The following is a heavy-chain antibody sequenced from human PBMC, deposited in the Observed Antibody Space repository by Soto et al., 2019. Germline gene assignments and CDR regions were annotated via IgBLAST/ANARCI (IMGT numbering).Heavy chain of an antibody. J-gene: IGHJ4*02. Sequence: EVQLVESGGGLVQPGGSLRLSCAASGFTFSNYGMNWARQAPGRGLEWVTHINAPGETKSYSDSVKGRFTISRDDAKNSLYLQMNSLTADDTAIYYCARDPEGINDFDYWGPGTLVTVSS. CDR2: INAPGETK. CDR1: GFTFSNYG. V-gene: IGHV3-48*04. D-gene: IGHD2-21*01. CDR3: ARDPEGINDFDY.